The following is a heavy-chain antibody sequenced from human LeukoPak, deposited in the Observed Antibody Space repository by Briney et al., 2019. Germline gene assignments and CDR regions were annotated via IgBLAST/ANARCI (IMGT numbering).Heavy chain of an antibody. CDR3: ARVACSSTSCPGYFDY. V-gene: IGHV4-31*03. J-gene: IGHJ4*02. CDR1: GGSISSGGYY. CDR2: IYYSGST. Sequence: SETLSLTCTVSGGSISSGGYYWSWIRQHPGKGLEWIGYIYYSGSTYYNPSLKSRVTISVDRSKNQFSLKLSSVTAADTAVYYCARVACSSTSCPGYFDYWGQGTLVTVSS. D-gene: IGHD2-2*01.